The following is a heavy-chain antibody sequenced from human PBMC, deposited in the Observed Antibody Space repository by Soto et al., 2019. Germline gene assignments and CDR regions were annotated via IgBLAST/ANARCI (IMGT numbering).Heavy chain of an antibody. V-gene: IGHV3-11*01. J-gene: IGHJ4*02. CDR3: ARFLGGIPARPFDY. CDR2: ISGSSITI. Sequence: QVQLVESGGGLVKPGGSVRLSCAAAGCSFSDSYMSWVRQAPGKGLEWVSYISGSSITISHADSVKGRFTISRDNGKNSVYLQMDSLRAEDTAVYYCARFLGGIPARPFDYWGQGTLVTVSS. CDR1: GCSFSDSY. D-gene: IGHD6-6*01.